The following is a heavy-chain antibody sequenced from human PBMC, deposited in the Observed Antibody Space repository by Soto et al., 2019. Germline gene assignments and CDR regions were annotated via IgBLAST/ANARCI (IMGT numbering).Heavy chain of an antibody. J-gene: IGHJ3*02. V-gene: IGHV1-46*01. CDR1: GYTFTSYY. D-gene: IGHD3-22*01. Sequence: SVKVSCKASGYTFTSYYMHWVRQAPGQGLEWMGIINPSGGSTSYAQKFQGRVTMTRDTSTSTVYMELSSLRSEDTAVYYCARDDAPYYYDSSGPSSSAFDIWGQGTMVTVS. CDR3: ARDDAPYYYDSSGPSSSAFDI. CDR2: INPSGGST.